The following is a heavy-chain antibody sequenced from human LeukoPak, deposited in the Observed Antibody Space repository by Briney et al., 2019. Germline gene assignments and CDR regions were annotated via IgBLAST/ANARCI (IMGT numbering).Heavy chain of an antibody. V-gene: IGHV3-9*03. D-gene: IGHD6-6*01. Sequence: GGSLRLSCAASGFTFDDYAMHWVRQAPGKGLEWVSGISWNSGSIGYADSVKGRFTISRDNAKNSLYLQMTSLRAEDMALYYCAFSSSSSGGSFDYWGQGTLVTVSS. CDR1: GFTFDDYA. CDR3: AFSSSSSGGSFDY. CDR2: ISWNSGSI. J-gene: IGHJ4*02.